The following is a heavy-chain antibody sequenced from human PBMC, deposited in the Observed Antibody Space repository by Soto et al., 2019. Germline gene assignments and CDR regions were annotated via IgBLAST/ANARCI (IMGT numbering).Heavy chain of an antibody. J-gene: IGHJ5*02. D-gene: IGHD3-3*01. Sequence: NPSETLSLTCTVSGGSISSGDYYWSWIRQPPGKGLEWIGYIYYSGSTYYNPSLKSRVTISVDTSKNQFSLELSSVTAADTAVYYCARNGDFWSGYLNWFDPWGQGTLVTVSS. CDR3: ARNGDFWSGYLNWFDP. V-gene: IGHV4-30-4*01. CDR2: IYYSGST. CDR1: GGSISSGDYY.